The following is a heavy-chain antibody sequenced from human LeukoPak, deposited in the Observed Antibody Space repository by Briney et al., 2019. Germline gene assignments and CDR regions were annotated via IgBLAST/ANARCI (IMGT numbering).Heavy chain of an antibody. Sequence: SETLSLTCTVSGGSISRDTYYCAWIRQSPGRGLEWIGYIYYSGSTNYNPSLKSRVTISVDTSKNQFSLKLSSVTAADTAVYYCARGSGGTGYYYGSGSYYTFDYWGQGTLVTVSS. V-gene: IGHV4-61*01. D-gene: IGHD3-10*01. CDR1: GGSISRDTYY. CDR3: ARGSGGTGYYYGSGSYYTFDY. J-gene: IGHJ4*02. CDR2: IYYSGST.